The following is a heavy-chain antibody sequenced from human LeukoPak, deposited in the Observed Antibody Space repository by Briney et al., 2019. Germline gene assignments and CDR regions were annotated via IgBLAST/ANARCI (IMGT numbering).Heavy chain of an antibody. CDR2: IYYSGST. D-gene: IGHD3-22*01. CDR1: GGSISSSSYY. CDR3: ARAYYYDSSGYYGPLPNQYESSQIDY. V-gene: IGHV4-39*01. J-gene: IGHJ4*02. Sequence: SETLSLTCTVSGGSISSSSYYWGWIRQPPGKGLEWIGSIYYSGSTYYNPSLKSRVTISVDTSKNQFSLKLSSVTAADTAVYYCARAYYYDSSGYYGPLPNQYESSQIDYWGQGTLVTVSS.